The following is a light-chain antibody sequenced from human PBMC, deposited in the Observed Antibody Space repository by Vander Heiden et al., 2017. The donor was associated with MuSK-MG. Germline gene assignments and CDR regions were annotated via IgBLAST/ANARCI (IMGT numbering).Light chain of an antibody. CDR2: WAS. J-gene: IGKJ1*01. CDR1: QSVLYSSNNKNY. Sequence: DIVMTQSPDSLAVSLGERATINCKSSQSVLYSSNNKNYLAWYQQKPGQPPKLLIYWASTRESGVPDRFSGSGSGTDFTLTISSLQAEDVAVYYCQQYYSTPGTFVQRTKVEIK. CDR3: QQYYSTPGT. V-gene: IGKV4-1*01.